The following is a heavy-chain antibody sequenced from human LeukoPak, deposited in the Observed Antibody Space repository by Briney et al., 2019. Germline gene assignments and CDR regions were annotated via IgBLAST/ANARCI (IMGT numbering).Heavy chain of an antibody. CDR2: ISGGGGST. J-gene: IGHJ4*02. D-gene: IGHD4-17*01. V-gene: IGHV3-23*01. Sequence: GGSLRLSCAASGFTFSSYGMSWVRQAPGKGLEWVSAISGGGGSTYYADSVKGRFTISRDNSKNTLYLQMNSLRAEDTAVYYCAKGDYGDYVHYFDYWGQGTLVTVSS. CDR3: AKGDYGDYVHYFDY. CDR1: GFTFSSYG.